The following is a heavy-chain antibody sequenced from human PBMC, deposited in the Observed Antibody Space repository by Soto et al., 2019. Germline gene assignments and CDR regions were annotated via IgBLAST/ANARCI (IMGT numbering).Heavy chain of an antibody. V-gene: IGHV1-18*01. CDR3: ATNYDFWSGYQNRALAYGMDC. CDR2: ISAYNGNT. CDR1: GYTFTSYG. D-gene: IGHD3-3*01. J-gene: IGHJ6*04. Sequence: ASVKVSCKASGYTFTSYGISWVRPAPGQGREWMGWISAYNGNTSYAQKFQGRVTMTRDTSTSTVYMELSSLRSEDTAVYYCATNYDFWSGYQNRALAYGMDCWGKGTTVTVAS.